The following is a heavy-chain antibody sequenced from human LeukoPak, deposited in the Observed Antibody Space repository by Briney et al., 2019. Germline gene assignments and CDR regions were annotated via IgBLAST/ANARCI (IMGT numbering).Heavy chain of an antibody. Sequence: ASVKVSCKASGGTFSSYAISWVRQAPGQGREWMGRIIPTLGIANYSQKFQGRDTITADNSTITAYMVLSSRRSEDTAVYYCARDDPRHDFRSGYQADYYYYYGMDVWGQGTTVTVSS. CDR2: IIPTLGIA. CDR1: GGTFSSYA. CDR3: ARDDPRHDFRSGYQADYYYYYGMDV. V-gene: IGHV1-69*04. D-gene: IGHD3-3*01. J-gene: IGHJ6*01.